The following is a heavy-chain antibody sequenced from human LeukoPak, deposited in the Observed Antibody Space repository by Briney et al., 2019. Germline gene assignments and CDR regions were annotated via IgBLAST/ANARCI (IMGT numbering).Heavy chain of an antibody. CDR1: GGSISSGSYY. CDR3: ASLYGLGTPVDY. Sequence: PSETLSLTCTVSGGSISSGSYYWSWIRQPAGKGLEWIGRIYTSGSTNYNPSLKSRVTISVDTSKRQHSLKLRSVTDADTAVYYCASLYGLGTPVDYWGQGTLVTVSS. J-gene: IGHJ4*02. V-gene: IGHV4-61*02. D-gene: IGHD3-10*01. CDR2: IYTSGST.